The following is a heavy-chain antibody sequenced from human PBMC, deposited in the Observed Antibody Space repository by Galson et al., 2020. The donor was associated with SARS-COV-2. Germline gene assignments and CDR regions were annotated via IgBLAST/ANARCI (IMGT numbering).Heavy chain of an antibody. D-gene: IGHD3-10*01. CDR3: ARINPRPWSYYDAFDI. V-gene: IGHV3-73*01. Sequence: GGSLRLSCAASGFTFSGCAMHWVRQASGKGLEWVGRIRSKTNSYATAYAATVKGRFTISRDDSKNTAYLQMNSLKTEDTAVYYCARINPRPWSYYDAFDIWGQGAMVTVSS. J-gene: IGHJ3*02. CDR1: GFTFSGCA. CDR2: IRSKTNSYAT.